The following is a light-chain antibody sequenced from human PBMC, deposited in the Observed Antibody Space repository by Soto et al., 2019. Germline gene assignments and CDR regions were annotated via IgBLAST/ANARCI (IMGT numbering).Light chain of an antibody. CDR3: TSYTPRGNYV. J-gene: IGLJ1*01. CDR1: SSDVGAYNY. CDR2: DVS. V-gene: IGLV2-14*01. Sequence: QSVLTQPASVSGSPGQSIAISCTGTSSDVGAYNYVSWYQQHPGKAPKLMIYDVSNRPSGVSNRFSGSKSSNTASLTISGLQAEDEADYYCTSYTPRGNYVFGTGTKVTVL.